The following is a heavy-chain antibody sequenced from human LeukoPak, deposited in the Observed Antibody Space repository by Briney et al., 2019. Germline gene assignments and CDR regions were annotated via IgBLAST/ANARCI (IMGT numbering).Heavy chain of an antibody. CDR2: IRGSGDST. Sequence: GGSLRLSCAASGFTFSSHPMSWVRLAPGKGLEWVSSIRGSGDSTYYADSVKGRFTISRDNTKNTLYLQMNSLRVDETAVYYCAREGDYDDYPFDYWGQGTLVTVSS. V-gene: IGHV3-23*01. CDR3: AREGDYDDYPFDY. CDR1: GFTFSSHP. J-gene: IGHJ4*02. D-gene: IGHD4-17*01.